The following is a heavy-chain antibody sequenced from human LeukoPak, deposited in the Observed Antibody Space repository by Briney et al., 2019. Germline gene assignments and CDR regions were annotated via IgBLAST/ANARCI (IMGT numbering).Heavy chain of an antibody. Sequence: SETLSLTCTVSGGSISSSSYYWGWIRQPPGKGLEWIGSIYYSGSTYYNPSLKSRVTISVDTSKNQFSLKLSSVTAADTAVYYCARDRVFTSIMITFGGVIPLGAFDIWGQGTMVTVSS. CDR1: GGSISSSSYY. J-gene: IGHJ3*02. V-gene: IGHV4-39*07. D-gene: IGHD3-16*02. CDR3: ARDRVFTSIMITFGGVIPLGAFDI. CDR2: IYYSGST.